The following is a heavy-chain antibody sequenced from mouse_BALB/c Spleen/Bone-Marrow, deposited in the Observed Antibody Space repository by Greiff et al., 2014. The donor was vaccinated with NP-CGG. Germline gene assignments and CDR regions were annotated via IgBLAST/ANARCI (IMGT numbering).Heavy chain of an antibody. D-gene: IGHD2-12*01. Sequence: VQLQESGPGLVAPSQSLSTTCTVSGFSLTNFGVLWVRQPPGKGLEWLGIIWAGGATDYHSALMSRLIISKDNSKSQVFLKMNSLQTDDTAMYYCARVLRRSQDAMDYWGQGTSVTVSS. CDR1: GFSLTNFG. CDR3: ARVLRRSQDAMDY. J-gene: IGHJ4*01. CDR2: IWAGGAT. V-gene: IGHV2-9*02.